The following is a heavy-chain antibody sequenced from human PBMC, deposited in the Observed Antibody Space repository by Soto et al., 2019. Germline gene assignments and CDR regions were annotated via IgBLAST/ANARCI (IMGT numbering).Heavy chain of an antibody. CDR1: GFTFSKYG. D-gene: IGHD2-8*01. Sequence: GGSLRLSCDASGFTFSKYGMHWVRQAPGQGLEWVALIWYDGNTKYYADSVKGRFTISRDNSGNTVYLQMNSLRAGDTAMYYCARQGSNGAYYYYDMDVWGQGTTVTVSS. CDR3: ARQGSNGAYYYYDMDV. J-gene: IGHJ6*02. V-gene: IGHV3-33*01. CDR2: IWYDGNTK.